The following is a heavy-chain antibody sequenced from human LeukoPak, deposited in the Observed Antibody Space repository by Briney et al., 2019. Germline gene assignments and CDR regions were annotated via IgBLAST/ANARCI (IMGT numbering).Heavy chain of an antibody. Sequence: QAGGSLRLSCAVSGFTFSSYDMNWVRQAPGKGLEWVSYISGSGSTIYYADSVKGRLTISRDNAKNSLYLQMSSLRAEDTAVYYCAREGYCSSTSCSRGDDFDYWGQGTLVTVSS. V-gene: IGHV3-48*03. J-gene: IGHJ4*02. CDR1: GFTFSSYD. CDR2: ISGSGSTI. CDR3: AREGYCSSTSCSRGDDFDY. D-gene: IGHD2-2*01.